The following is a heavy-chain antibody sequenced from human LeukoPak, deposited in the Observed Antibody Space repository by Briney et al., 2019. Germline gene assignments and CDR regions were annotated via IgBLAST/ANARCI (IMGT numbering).Heavy chain of an antibody. CDR3: AREKLAAAGTGFDY. Sequence: GGSLRLSCAASGFTFSSYWMSWVRQAPGKGLEWVANIKQDGSEKYYVDSVKGRFTISRDNSKNTLYLQMNSLRAEDTAVYYCAREKLAAAGTGFDYWGQGTLVTVSS. J-gene: IGHJ4*02. CDR1: GFTFSSYW. D-gene: IGHD6-13*01. V-gene: IGHV3-7*01. CDR2: IKQDGSEK.